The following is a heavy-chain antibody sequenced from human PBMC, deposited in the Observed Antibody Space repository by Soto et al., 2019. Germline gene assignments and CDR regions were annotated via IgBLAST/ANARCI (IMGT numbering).Heavy chain of an antibody. J-gene: IGHJ6*02. D-gene: IGHD2-15*01. Sequence: QVQLQESGPGLVKPSETLSLTCTVSGDSVSSGSYYWSWIRQPPGKGLEWIGYIYYSGSTKYNPSLMTRVTISVHASKNQFSLKLSSVTAADTAVYYCARNTVATGYYGMDVWGQGTTVTVSS. CDR3: ARNTVATGYYGMDV. CDR1: GDSVSSGSYY. V-gene: IGHV4-61*01. CDR2: IYYSGST.